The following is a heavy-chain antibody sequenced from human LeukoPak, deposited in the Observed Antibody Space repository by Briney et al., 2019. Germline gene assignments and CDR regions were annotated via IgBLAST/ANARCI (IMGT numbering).Heavy chain of an antibody. CDR3: AKRSPYVDTIRTFDY. D-gene: IGHD5-24*01. CDR2: ITASGTNT. CDR1: GFTFTTYA. V-gene: IGHV3-23*01. J-gene: IGHJ4*02. Sequence: GGSLRLSCAASGFTFTTYAMSWVRQAPGKGLEWVSTITASGTNTYHADSVKGRFTISRDNSKNTLFLQMNSLRAEDTAVYYCAKRSPYVDTIRTFDYWGQGTLVTVSS.